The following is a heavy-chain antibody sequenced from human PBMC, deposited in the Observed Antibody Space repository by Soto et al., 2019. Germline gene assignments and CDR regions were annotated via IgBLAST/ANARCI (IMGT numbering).Heavy chain of an antibody. CDR2: ITSASDYI. J-gene: IGHJ3*02. Sequence: PGGSLRLSCVASGFMFTRSTMNWVRQAPGKGLEWVSSITSASDYIFYADSVKGRFTISRDNAKNSLYLQMNGLRAEDTAVYYCARVGTGSSTPLDIWGQGTMVT. D-gene: IGHD3-9*01. V-gene: IGHV3-21*01. CDR3: ARVGTGSSTPLDI. CDR1: GFMFTRST.